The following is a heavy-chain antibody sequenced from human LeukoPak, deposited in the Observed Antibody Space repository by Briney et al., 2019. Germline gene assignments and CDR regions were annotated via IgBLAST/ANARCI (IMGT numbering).Heavy chain of an antibody. CDR3: SRCTASCYADAFDV. D-gene: IGHD2-2*01. J-gene: IGHJ3*01. CDR1: GFTFNNNA. CDR2: INGGGDAT. V-gene: IGHV3-23*01. Sequence: GGSLRLSCATSGFTFNNNAMSWVRQAPGKRLEWVSAINGGGDATEYADSVKGRFTISRDNSKNTLYLQMSSLRPGDTAVYYCSRCTASCYADAFDVWGQGTLVTVSS.